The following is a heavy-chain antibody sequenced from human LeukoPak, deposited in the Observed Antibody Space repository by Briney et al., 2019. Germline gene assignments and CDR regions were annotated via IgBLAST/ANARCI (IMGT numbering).Heavy chain of an antibody. CDR3: ARRRITIFGVVQYNWFDP. D-gene: IGHD3-3*01. Sequence: SETLSLTCAVYGGSFSGYYWSWIRQPPGKGLEWIGEINHSGSTNYNPSLKSRVTISVDTSKNQFSLKLSSVTAADTAVYYCARRRITIFGVVQYNWFDPWGQGTLVTVSS. CDR2: INHSGST. V-gene: IGHV4-34*01. CDR1: GGSFSGYY. J-gene: IGHJ5*02.